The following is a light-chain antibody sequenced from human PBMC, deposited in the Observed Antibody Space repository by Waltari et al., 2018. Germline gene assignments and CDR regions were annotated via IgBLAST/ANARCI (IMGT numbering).Light chain of an antibody. CDR1: RSDIGTNY. CDR2: RNT. CDR3: ASWDDRLGGVL. J-gene: IGLJ2*01. Sequence: QSVLTQPPSASGPPGQTVTMSCSGGRSDIGTNYVYWYQQLPGTTPKLLIYRNTQRPSGVPDRISASKSGTSASLAISGLRSEDEAIYYCASWDDRLGGVLFGGGTKLTVL. V-gene: IGLV1-47*01.